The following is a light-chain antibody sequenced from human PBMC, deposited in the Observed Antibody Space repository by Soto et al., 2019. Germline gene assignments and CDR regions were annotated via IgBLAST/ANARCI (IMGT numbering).Light chain of an antibody. V-gene: IGKV1-5*03. CDR3: QQYNSYLT. CDR2: KAS. J-gene: IGKJ1*01. Sequence: DIQMTQSPSTLSASVGDSVSINCRASQSISAWLAWYQQKPGKAPRLLIYKASTLEIGVPSRFSGSGSGTEFTLTISSLQPDDVAIYYCQQYNSYLTFGQGTKVEIK. CDR1: QSISAW.